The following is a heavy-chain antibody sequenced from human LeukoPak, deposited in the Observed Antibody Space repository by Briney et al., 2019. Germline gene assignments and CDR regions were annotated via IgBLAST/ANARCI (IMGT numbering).Heavy chain of an antibody. CDR3: ARGPCSSTSCSTGWFDP. CDR1: GGXFSGYY. J-gene: IGHJ5*02. V-gene: IGHV4-34*01. Sequence: SETLSLTCAVYGGXFSGYYWSWIRQPPGKGLEWIGEINHSGSTNYNPSLKSRVTISVDTSKNQFSLELSSVTAADTAVYYCARGPCSSTSCSTGWFDPWGQGTLVTVSS. D-gene: IGHD2-2*01. CDR2: INHSGST.